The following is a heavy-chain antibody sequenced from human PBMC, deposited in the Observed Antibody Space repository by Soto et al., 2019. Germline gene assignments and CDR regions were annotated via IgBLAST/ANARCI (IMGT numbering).Heavy chain of an antibody. J-gene: IGHJ4*02. V-gene: IGHV3-33*01. CDR3: AREQDTAMVACDY. Sequence: GGSLRLSCAASGFTFSSYGMHWVRQAPGKGLEWVAVIWYDGSNKYYADSVKGRFTISRDNSKNTLYLQMNSLRAEDTAVYYCAREQDTAMVACDYWGQGTLVTVSS. CDR2: IWYDGSNK. D-gene: IGHD5-18*01. CDR1: GFTFSSYG.